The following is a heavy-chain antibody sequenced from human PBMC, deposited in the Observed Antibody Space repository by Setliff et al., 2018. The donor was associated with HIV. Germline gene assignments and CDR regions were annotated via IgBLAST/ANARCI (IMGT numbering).Heavy chain of an antibody. Sequence: SETLSLTCTVSGGSISSYYWSWIRQPAGKGLEWIGRIYTSGSTNYNPSLQSRVTISLDTSKNQFSLKLSSVTAADTAVYYCARGLSFYDPGGFDYWGQGTLVTVSS. CDR2: IYTSGST. V-gene: IGHV4-4*07. CDR1: GGSISSYY. J-gene: IGHJ4*02. D-gene: IGHD3-22*01. CDR3: ARGLSFYDPGGFDY.